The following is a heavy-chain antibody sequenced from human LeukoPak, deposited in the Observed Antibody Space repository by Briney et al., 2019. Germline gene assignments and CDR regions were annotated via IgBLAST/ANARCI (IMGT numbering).Heavy chain of an antibody. J-gene: IGHJ3*02. Sequence: GASVKVSCKASGGTFSSYAISWVRQAPGQGLEWMGGIIPIFGTANYAQKFQGRVTITADESTSTAYMELSSLRSEDTAVYYCATDRITGTTSGIWGQGTMVTVSS. D-gene: IGHD1-7*01. CDR2: IIPIFGTA. CDR3: ATDRITGTTSGI. CDR1: GGTFSSYA. V-gene: IGHV1-69*01.